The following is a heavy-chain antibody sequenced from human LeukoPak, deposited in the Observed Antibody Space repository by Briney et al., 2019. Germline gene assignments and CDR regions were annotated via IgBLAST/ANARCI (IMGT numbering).Heavy chain of an antibody. D-gene: IGHD5-24*01. CDR2: ISSSSSYI. CDR1: GFTFSSYT. CDR3: AKDQDGNFDY. J-gene: IGHJ4*02. Sequence: GGSLRLSCAASGFTFSSYTMTWVRQAPEKGLEWVSSISSSSSYIYYADSVKGRFTISRDNSKNTLYLQMNSLRAEDTAVYYCAKDQDGNFDYWGQGTLVTVSS. V-gene: IGHV3-21*01.